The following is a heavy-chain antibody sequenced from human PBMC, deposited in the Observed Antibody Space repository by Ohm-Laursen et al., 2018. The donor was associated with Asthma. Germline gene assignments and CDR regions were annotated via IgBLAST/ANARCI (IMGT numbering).Heavy chain of an antibody. CDR1: GFTFSDFY. V-gene: IGHV3-11*01. J-gene: IGHJ4*02. CDR2: ITTDGDTI. D-gene: IGHD2-15*01. CDR3: ARDWARYCIGGNCLHLDS. Sequence: SLRLSCAASGFTFSDFYMSWVRQAPGRGLEWISYITTDGDTIYYADSVKGRFTISRDNNKNSSYLQMNNLRVEDTAVYYCARDWARYCIGGNCLHLDSWGPGTLVTVSS.